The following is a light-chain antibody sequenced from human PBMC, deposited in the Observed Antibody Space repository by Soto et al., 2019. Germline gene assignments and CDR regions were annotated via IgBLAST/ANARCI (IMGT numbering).Light chain of an antibody. CDR2: GAS. Sequence: VLTQSPGTLSLSPGERATLSYRASQSVSNNYLAWYQQKPGQAPRLLIYGASNRATGIPDRFSGSGSGTDFTLTISRLEPEDFAVYYCQQYGSSGTFGQGTKVDIK. V-gene: IGKV3-20*01. CDR1: QSVSNNY. J-gene: IGKJ1*01. CDR3: QQYGSSGT.